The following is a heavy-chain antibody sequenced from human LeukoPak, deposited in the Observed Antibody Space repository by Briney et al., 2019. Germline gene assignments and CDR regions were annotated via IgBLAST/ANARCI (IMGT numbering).Heavy chain of an antibody. Sequence: GGSLRLSCAASGFTFSSYWMSWVRQAPREGLEWVANIKQDGSEKYYVDSVKGRFTISRDNAKNSLYLQMDSLRAEDTAVYYCARGGGIFDYWGQGTLVTVSS. D-gene: IGHD3-16*01. CDR1: GFTFSSYW. V-gene: IGHV3-7*05. J-gene: IGHJ4*02. CDR2: IKQDGSEK. CDR3: ARGGGIFDY.